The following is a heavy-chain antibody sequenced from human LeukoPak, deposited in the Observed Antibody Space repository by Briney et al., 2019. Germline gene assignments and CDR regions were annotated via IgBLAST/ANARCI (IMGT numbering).Heavy chain of an antibody. Sequence: ASVKVSCKASGYTFTSYYIHWVRQAPGQGLEWMGIINPSGGSTSYAQKFQGRVTMTRDTSTSTVYMELSSLRSEDTAVYYCARDYYGSGSYSDNNWFDPWGQGTLVTVSS. V-gene: IGHV1-46*01. CDR2: INPSGGST. CDR3: ARDYYGSGSYSDNNWFDP. D-gene: IGHD3-10*01. J-gene: IGHJ5*02. CDR1: GYTFTSYY.